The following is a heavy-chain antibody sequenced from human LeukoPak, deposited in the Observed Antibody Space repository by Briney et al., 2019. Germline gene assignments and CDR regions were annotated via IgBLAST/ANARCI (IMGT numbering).Heavy chain of an antibody. CDR3: ARSSGWYNYYYYGMDV. V-gene: IGHV3-43*02. CDR2: ISGDGGST. Sequence: PGGSLRLSCAASGFTFDDYAMHWVRQAPGKGLEWVSLISGDGGSTYYADSVKGRFTISRDNSKNSLYLQTNSLRTEDTALHYCARSSGWYNYYYYGMDVWGQGTTVTVSS. J-gene: IGHJ6*02. CDR1: GFTFDDYA. D-gene: IGHD6-19*01.